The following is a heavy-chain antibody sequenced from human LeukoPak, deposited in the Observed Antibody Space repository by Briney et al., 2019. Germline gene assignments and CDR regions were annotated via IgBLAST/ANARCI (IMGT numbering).Heavy chain of an antibody. CDR3: AVAPSGAFDI. J-gene: IGHJ3*02. D-gene: IGHD7-27*01. CDR2: IYYSGST. Sequence: PLETPSLTCTLSVGSPSGYFWSCIRQPPREGLEWIGYIYYSGSTNYNPSLKSRVTISVDTSKSQFSLKLSSVTAADTAVYYCAVAPSGAFDIWGQGTMVTVSS. CDR1: VGSPSGYF. V-gene: IGHV4-59*01.